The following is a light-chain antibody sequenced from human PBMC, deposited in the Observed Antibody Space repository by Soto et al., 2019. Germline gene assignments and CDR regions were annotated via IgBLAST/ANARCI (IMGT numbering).Light chain of an antibody. CDR3: QQYNSYLRT. CDR2: KAS. CDR1: QSISSW. J-gene: IGKJ1*01. Sequence: IKMTQSPSTLSASVGDRVTITCRASQSISSWLAWYQQKPGKAPKLLIYKASSLESGVPSRFSGSGSGTEFTLTISSLQPDDFATYYCQQYNSYLRTFGQGTKVDIK. V-gene: IGKV1-5*03.